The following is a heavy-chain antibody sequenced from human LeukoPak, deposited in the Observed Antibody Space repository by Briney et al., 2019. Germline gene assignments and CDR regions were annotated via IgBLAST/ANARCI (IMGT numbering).Heavy chain of an antibody. V-gene: IGHV1-46*01. D-gene: IGHD2-15*01. Sequence: ASVKVSCKASGYTFTSYYMHWVRQAPGQGLEWMGIINPSGGSTSYAQKFQGRVTMTRDMSTSTVYMELSSLRSEDTAVYYCARGDCSGGSCYVTGYYYYYMDVWGKGTTVTVSS. J-gene: IGHJ6*03. CDR1: GYTFTSYY. CDR2: INPSGGST. CDR3: ARGDCSGGSCYVTGYYYYYMDV.